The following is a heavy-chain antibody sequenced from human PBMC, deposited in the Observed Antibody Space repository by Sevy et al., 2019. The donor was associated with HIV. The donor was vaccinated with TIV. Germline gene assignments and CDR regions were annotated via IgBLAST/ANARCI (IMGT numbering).Heavy chain of an antibody. Sequence: GGSLRLSCAASGFTFSSYWMSWVRQAPGKGLEWVANIKQDGSEKYYVDSGKGRFTISRDNAKNSLYLQMNSLRAEDTAVYYCASLYYYDSSGYHWGQGTLVTVSS. CDR2: IKQDGSEK. D-gene: IGHD3-22*01. J-gene: IGHJ4*02. CDR3: ASLYYYDSSGYH. CDR1: GFTFSSYW. V-gene: IGHV3-7*01.